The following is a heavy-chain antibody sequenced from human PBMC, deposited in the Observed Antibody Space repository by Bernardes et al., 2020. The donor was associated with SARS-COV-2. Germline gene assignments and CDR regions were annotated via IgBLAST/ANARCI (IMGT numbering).Heavy chain of an antibody. V-gene: IGHV2-5*02. Sequence: SGPTLLKPTHTLTLTCTFSGFSLSTAGVGVAWIRQPPGKALEWLSLIYLDDDQRYSPSLTSRLTITKDTSKSQVVITMTNMDPVDTAQYYCSHRASFYDDDDLYYSGCDYWGQGTLVTVSP. CDR3: SHRASFYDDDDLYYSGCDY. CDR1: GFSLSTAGVG. D-gene: IGHD3-10*01. J-gene: IGHJ4*02. CDR2: IYLDDDQ.